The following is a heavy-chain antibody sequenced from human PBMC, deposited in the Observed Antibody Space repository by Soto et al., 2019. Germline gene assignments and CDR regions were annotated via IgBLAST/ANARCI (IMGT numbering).Heavy chain of an antibody. D-gene: IGHD3-22*01. V-gene: IGHV3-48*02. Sequence: GGSLRLSCAASGFTFSSYSMNWVRQAPGKGLEWVSYISSSSSTIYYADSVKGRFTISRDNAKNSLYLKMNSLRDEDTAVYYCARQSYYYDSSGYFYFDYWGQGTLVTVSS. CDR2: ISSSSSTI. CDR1: GFTFSSYS. J-gene: IGHJ4*02. CDR3: ARQSYYYDSSGYFYFDY.